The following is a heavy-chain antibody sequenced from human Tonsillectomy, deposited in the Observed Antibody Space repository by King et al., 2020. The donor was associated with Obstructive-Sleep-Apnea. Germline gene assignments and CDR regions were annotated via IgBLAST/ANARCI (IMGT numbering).Heavy chain of an antibody. Sequence: EVQLVESGGGLVKPGGSLRLSCAASGFTFSNYMMNWVRQAPGKGLEWVSSISSNDNYIYYTDSVEGRFTISRDNAKNSLYLQMNGLRAEDTAIYYCARGEIRFLEWSPPHLDYWGRGTLVTVSS. J-gene: IGHJ4*02. CDR3: ARGEIRFLEWSPPHLDY. CDR2: ISSNDNYI. D-gene: IGHD3-3*01. V-gene: IGHV3-21*01. CDR1: GFTFSNYM.